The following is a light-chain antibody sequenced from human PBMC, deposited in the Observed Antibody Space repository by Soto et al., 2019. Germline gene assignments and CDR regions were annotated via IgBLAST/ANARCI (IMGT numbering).Light chain of an antibody. CDR3: QQYNSYST. Sequence: DIQMTQSPSTLSASVGDRVNITCRASQSISSWLAWYQQKPGKAPKLLIYDASSLESWVPSRFSGSGSGTEFTLTISSLQPDDFATYYCQQYNSYSTFGQGTKV. J-gene: IGKJ1*01. CDR2: DAS. V-gene: IGKV1-5*01. CDR1: QSISSW.